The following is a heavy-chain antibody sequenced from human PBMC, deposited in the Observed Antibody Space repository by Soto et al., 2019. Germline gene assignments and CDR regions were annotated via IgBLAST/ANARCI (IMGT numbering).Heavy chain of an antibody. CDR2: ISYDGSNK. V-gene: IGHV3-30*18. J-gene: IGHJ5*02. CDR3: AKDSPYYYGSGSFENWFDP. Sequence: GGSLRLSCAASGVTFSSYGMHWVRQAPGKGLEWVAVISYDGSNKYYADSVKGRFTISRDNSKNTLYLQMNSLRAEDTAVYYCAKDSPYYYGSGSFENWFDPWGQGTLVTVSS. D-gene: IGHD3-10*01. CDR1: GVTFSSYG.